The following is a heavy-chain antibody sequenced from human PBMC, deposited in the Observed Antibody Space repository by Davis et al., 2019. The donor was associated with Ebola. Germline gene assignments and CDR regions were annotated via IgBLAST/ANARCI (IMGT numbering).Heavy chain of an antibody. CDR3: ARDSYDFWSGYYTGIWFDP. J-gene: IGHJ5*02. Sequence: MPSETLSLTCTVSGGSISSGGYYWSWIRQPPGKGLEWIGYIYYSGSTNYNPSLKSRVTISVDKSKNQFSLKLSSVTAADTAVYYCARDSYDFWSGYYTGIWFDPWGQGTLVTVSS. CDR2: IYYSGST. V-gene: IGHV4-61*08. CDR1: GGSISSGGYY. D-gene: IGHD3-3*01.